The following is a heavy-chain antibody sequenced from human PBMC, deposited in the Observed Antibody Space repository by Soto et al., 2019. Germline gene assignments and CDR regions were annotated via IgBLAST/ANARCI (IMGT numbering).Heavy chain of an antibody. V-gene: IGHV3-53*01. CDR1: GFTVSSNY. CDR2: IYSGGST. J-gene: IGHJ4*02. Sequence: GGSLRLSCAASGFTVSSNYMSWVRQAPGKGLEWVSVIYSGGSTYYADSVKGRFTISRDNSKNTLYLQMNSLRAEDTVVYYCARATSRTSTDFDYWGQGTLVTVSS. D-gene: IGHD4-17*01. CDR3: ARATSRTSTDFDY.